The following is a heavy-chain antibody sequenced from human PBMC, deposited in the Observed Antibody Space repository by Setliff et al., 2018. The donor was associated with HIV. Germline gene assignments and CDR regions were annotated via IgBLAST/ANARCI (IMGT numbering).Heavy chain of an antibody. J-gene: IGHJ5*02. V-gene: IGHV3-74*01. CDR3: ARDPFGGGDLINGVP. D-gene: IGHD3-16*01. CDR2: MNTDGSST. Sequence: GGSLRLSCAASGFTFSSYWMHWVRQAPGKGLVWVFGMNTDGSSTRYADSVKGRFTISRDNAKNMLYLQMNSLSADDTAVYFCARDPFGGGDLINGVPWGQGTLVTVSS. CDR1: GFTFSSYW.